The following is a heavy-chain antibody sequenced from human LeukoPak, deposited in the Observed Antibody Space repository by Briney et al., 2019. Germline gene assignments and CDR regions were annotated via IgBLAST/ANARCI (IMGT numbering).Heavy chain of an antibody. V-gene: IGHV3-30*02. CDR2: IRDDGIDK. Sequence: GGSLRLSCAASGFSFHKYGMHWVRQAPGKGLEWVAYIRDDGIDKYYPDSVKGRFTISRDNTKNSLDLQMNSLRVEDTAVYYCTRDEEGASTEFDYWGQGTLVTVSS. D-gene: IGHD1-26*01. J-gene: IGHJ4*02. CDR1: GFSFHKYG. CDR3: TRDEEGASTEFDY.